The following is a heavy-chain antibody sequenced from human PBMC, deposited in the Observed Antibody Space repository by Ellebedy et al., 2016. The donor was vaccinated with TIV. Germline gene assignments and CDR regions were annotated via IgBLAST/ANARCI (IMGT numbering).Heavy chain of an antibody. CDR2: IYYNSGIT. CDR3: ARPTGGPDRGSFWYFDV. CDR1: GGSISSSSYY. V-gene: IGHV4-39*01. J-gene: IGHJ2*01. Sequence: MPSETLSLTCTVSGGSISSSSYYWGCIRQPPGKGLEWIGSIYYNSGITFYNPSLLSRVTMSVDTSRNQFSLKLSSVTPADTAVYFCARPTGGPDRGSFWYFDVWGRGTLVTVSS. D-gene: IGHD1-14*01.